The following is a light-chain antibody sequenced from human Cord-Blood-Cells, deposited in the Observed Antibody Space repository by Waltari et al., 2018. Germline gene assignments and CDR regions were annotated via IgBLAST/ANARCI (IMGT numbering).Light chain of an antibody. J-gene: IGLJ3*02. CDR1: SSNIGAGYD. CDR2: GNS. V-gene: IGLV1-40*01. CDR3: QSYDSSLSGSV. Sequence: QSVLTQPPSVSGAAGQRVTISCTGSSSNIGAGYDVHWYQQLPGPAPKLPIYGNSNRPSGVPDRFSGSKSGPSASLAITGLQSEDDADYYGQSYDSSLSGSVFGGGTKLTVL.